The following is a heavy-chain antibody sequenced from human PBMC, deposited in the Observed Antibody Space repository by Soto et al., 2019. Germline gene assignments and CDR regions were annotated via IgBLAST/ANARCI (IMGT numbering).Heavy chain of an antibody. CDR1: GDIFDTYT. J-gene: IGHJ6*02. Sequence: QVQLVQSGAEVRNPGSSVKLSCKASGDIFDTYTINWVRQAPGQGLEWLGGVSPVLQITNPAQKFQGRVTFTADESTRTAYLEVNSLRSEDTAGYYCARDHIKKLPGYGMDVWGPGTTVTVSS. CDR3: ARDHIKKLPGYGMDV. CDR2: VSPVLQIT. V-gene: IGHV1-69*01.